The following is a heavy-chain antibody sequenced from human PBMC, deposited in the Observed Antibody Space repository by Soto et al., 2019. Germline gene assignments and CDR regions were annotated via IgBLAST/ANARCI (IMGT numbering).Heavy chain of an antibody. J-gene: IGHJ5*02. V-gene: IGHV1-46*01. Sequence: ASVKSCKAPGDTFTSYYLNWVRQAPGQGLEWMGVINPHGGSTKYAQKFQGRVTMTRDTSRSTVYMELRSLRSDDTAIYYCARSSGGNFGIIIEGSNWFDPWGQGTLVTVSS. CDR3: ARSSGGNFGIIIEGSNWFDP. CDR1: GDTFTSYY. D-gene: IGHD3-3*01. CDR2: INPHGGST.